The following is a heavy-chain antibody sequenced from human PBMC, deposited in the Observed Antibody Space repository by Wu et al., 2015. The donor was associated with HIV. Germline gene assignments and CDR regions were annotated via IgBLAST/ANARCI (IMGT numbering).Heavy chain of an antibody. CDR2: INPSGGAT. D-gene: IGHD4-11*01. Sequence: QVQLEQSGAEVKNPGSSVKVSCKSSGGTFSSYAINWVRQAPGHGLEWMAWINPSGGATIYAEAFEGRVTVTTDTSMKTVYMELESLTSGDTAMYFCARDATPITTEFDYWGQGTLITVSS. CDR3: ARDATPITTEFDY. V-gene: IGHV1-2*02. CDR1: GGTFSSYA. J-gene: IGHJ4*02.